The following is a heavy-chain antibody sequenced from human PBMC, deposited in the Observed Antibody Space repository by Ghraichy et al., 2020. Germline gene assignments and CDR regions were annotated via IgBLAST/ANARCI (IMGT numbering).Heavy chain of an antibody. CDR2: IYSGGST. V-gene: IGHV3-53*01. Sequence: GGSLRLSCAASGFTVSSNYMSWVRQAPGKGLEWVSVIYSGGSTYYADSVKGRFTISRDNSKNTLYLQMNSLRAEDTAVYYCARDGSWFGDAFDIWGQGTMVTVSS. J-gene: IGHJ3*02. CDR1: GFTVSSNY. D-gene: IGHD3-10*01. CDR3: ARDGSWFGDAFDI.